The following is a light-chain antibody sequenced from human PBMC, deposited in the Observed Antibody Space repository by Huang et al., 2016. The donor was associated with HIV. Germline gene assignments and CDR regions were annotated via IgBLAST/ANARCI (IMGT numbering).Light chain of an antibody. J-gene: IGKJ3*01. CDR1: HNIGDN. Sequence: IVMTQSPATLSVSPGERATLSCRASHNIGDNFTWYQHKPGQAPRLLSYGASTRATGIPPRFSGSGSGTEFTLTISGLESEDFAVYYCQQFNNWPPRFTFGPGTTVDVK. CDR3: QQFNNWPPRFT. CDR2: GAS. V-gene: IGKV3-15*01.